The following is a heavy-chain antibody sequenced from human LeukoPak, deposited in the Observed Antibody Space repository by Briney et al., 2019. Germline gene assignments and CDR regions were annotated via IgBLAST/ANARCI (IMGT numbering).Heavy chain of an antibody. CDR2: IYHSGST. CDR1: GYSISSGYY. V-gene: IGHV4-38-2*02. D-gene: IGHD3-3*01. CDR3: ARGNTIFVDY. Sequence: SETLSLTCTVSGYSISSGYYWGWIRQPPGKGLEWIGSIYHSGSTYYNPSLKSRVTISVDTSKNQFSLKLSSVTAADTAVYYCARGNTIFVDYWGQGTLVTVSS. J-gene: IGHJ4*02.